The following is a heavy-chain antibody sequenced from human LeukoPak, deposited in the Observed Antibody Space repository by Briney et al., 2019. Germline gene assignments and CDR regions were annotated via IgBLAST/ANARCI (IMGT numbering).Heavy chain of an antibody. D-gene: IGHD6-6*01. J-gene: IGHJ4*02. CDR1: GGSISSSSYY. CDR2: IYYSGST. Sequence: SETLSLTCTVSGGSISSSSYYWGWIRQPPGKGLEWIGSIYYSGSTYYNPSLKSRATISVDTSKNQFSLKLSSVTAADTAVYYCARSSIAARPGTLVDYWGQGTLVTVSS. CDR3: ARSSIAARPGTLVDY. V-gene: IGHV4-39*01.